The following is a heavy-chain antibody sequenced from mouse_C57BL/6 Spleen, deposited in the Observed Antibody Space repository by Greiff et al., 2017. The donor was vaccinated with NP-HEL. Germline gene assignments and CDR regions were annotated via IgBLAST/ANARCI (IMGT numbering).Heavy chain of an antibody. CDR3: ARSSPSYGSDAMDY. CDR2: IDPENGDT. CDR1: GFNIKDDY. Sequence: VQLQQSGAELVRPGASVKLSCTASGFNIKDDYMHWVKQRPEQGLEWIGWIDPENGDTGYAPKFPGKATLTADKSSSTAYMELRSLTSEDSAVYFCARSSPSYGSDAMDYWGQGTSVTVSS. V-gene: IGHV14-4*01. D-gene: IGHD1-1*01. J-gene: IGHJ4*01.